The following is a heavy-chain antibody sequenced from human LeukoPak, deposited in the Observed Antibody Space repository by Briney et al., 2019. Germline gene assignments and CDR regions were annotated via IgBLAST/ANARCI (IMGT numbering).Heavy chain of an antibody. D-gene: IGHD3-3*01. Sequence: PSETLSLTCAVSGGSFSGYYWTWIRQPPGKGLEWIGEINHSGSTNYNPSLKSRVTISVDTSKNQFSLKLSSVTAADTAVYYCARGHVGSYDFWSGYPRNWFDPWGQGTLVTVSS. J-gene: IGHJ5*02. CDR3: ARGHVGSYDFWSGYPRNWFDP. CDR1: GGSFSGYY. CDR2: INHSGST. V-gene: IGHV4-34*01.